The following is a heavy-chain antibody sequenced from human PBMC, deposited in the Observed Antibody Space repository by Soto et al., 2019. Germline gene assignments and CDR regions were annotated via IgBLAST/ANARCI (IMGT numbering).Heavy chain of an antibody. D-gene: IGHD5-12*01. CDR2: IIPIFGTA. Sequence: QVQLVQSGAEVKKPGSSVTVSCKASGGTFSSYTISWVRQAPGQGLEWMGWIIPIFGTANCDEKFQGGGNLPTLWTANNAQKRQSRSTITADETTSTAYMELSSLRSEDTAVYYCSRGNHRWLQVWYFDLWGRGTLVTVSS. V-gene: IGHV1-69*12. CDR1: GGTFSSYT. CDR3: SRGNHRWLQVWYFDL. J-gene: IGHJ2*01.